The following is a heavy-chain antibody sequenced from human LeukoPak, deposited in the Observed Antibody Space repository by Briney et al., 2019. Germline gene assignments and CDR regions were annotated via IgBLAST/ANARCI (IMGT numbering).Heavy chain of an antibody. Sequence: GGSLRLSCSASGFTFSTYAMHWVRQAPGKGLEYVSAISTNGGTTYYAESSRGRFAISRDNSKNTLYLQMGSLRADDTAVYYCVKGPGPTVNYYFDFWGQGTLVTVSS. D-gene: IGHD4-17*01. CDR1: GFTFSTYA. V-gene: IGHV3-64D*06. J-gene: IGHJ4*02. CDR2: ISTNGGTT. CDR3: VKGPGPTVNYYFDF.